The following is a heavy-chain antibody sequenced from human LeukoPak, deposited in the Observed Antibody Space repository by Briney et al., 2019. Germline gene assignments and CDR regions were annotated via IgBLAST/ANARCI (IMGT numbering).Heavy chain of an antibody. CDR3: ARFSGIYGHDS. V-gene: IGHV4-4*07. D-gene: IGHD3-10*01. CDR2: FFSSGNT. J-gene: IGHJ4*02. CDR1: GVSVTSFY. Sequence: SETLSLTCTVSGVSVTSFYWSWIRQPAGKGLEWLGRFFSSGNTDYNPSFKRRATISVDKSKIQFSLKLTSVTAADTAVYYCARFSGIYGHDSWGQGTLVSVSS.